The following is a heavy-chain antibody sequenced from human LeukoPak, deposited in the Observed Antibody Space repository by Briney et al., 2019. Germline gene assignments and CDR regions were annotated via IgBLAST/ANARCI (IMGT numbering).Heavy chain of an antibody. CDR2: INPNSGGT. CDR1: GYTFTGYY. CDR3: ARDAIVTTGAFDI. Sequence: ASVKVSCKASGYTFTGYYMHWVRQAPGQGLEWMGWINPNSGGTNYAQKFQGRVTMTRDTSISTAYMELSRLRSDDTAVYYCARDAIVTTGAFDIWGQGTMVTVSS. J-gene: IGHJ3*02. V-gene: IGHV1-2*02. D-gene: IGHD5-12*01.